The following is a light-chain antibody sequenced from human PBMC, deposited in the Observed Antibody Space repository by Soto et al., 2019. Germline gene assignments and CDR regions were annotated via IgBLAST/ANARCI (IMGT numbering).Light chain of an antibody. CDR1: QSIDSW. J-gene: IGKJ4*01. CDR2: KAS. Sequence: DIQMTQSPSTLSASVGDRVTITCRASQSIDSWLAWYQQKPGKAPKVLIYKASTVKSGVPSRFSGSRSGTEFTLTISSLQPDDFATYYCQQYKSYSTFGGGTRVEIK. V-gene: IGKV1-5*03. CDR3: QQYKSYST.